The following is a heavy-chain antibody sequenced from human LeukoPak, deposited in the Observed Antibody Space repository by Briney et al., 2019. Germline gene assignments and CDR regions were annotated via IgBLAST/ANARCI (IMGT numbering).Heavy chain of an antibody. V-gene: IGHV4-61*08. J-gene: IGHJ4*02. CDR1: GGSVSSGDYY. CDR2: IYYSGST. Sequence: PSETLSLTCTVSGGSVSSGDYYWSWIRQPPGKGLEWIGYIYYSGSTDYNPSLKSRVTMSIDTSKNQFSLKLSSVTAADTAMYYCARGPPPDFDCWGQGTLVTVSS. CDR3: ARGPPPDFDC.